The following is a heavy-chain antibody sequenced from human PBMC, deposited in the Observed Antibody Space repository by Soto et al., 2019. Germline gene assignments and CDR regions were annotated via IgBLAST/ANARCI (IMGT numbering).Heavy chain of an antibody. CDR1: GYTFTSYD. V-gene: IGHV1-8*01. D-gene: IGHD2-2*01. CDR2: MNPNSGNT. CDR3: ARGHRNCSSTSCYYGYYYYYMDV. J-gene: IGHJ6*03. Sequence: GASVKVSCKGSGYTFTSYDVNWVRQATGQGLEWMGWMNPNSGNTGYAQKFQGRVTMTRNTSISTAYMELSSLRSEDTAVYYCARGHRNCSSTSCYYGYYYYYMDVWGKGTTVTVSS.